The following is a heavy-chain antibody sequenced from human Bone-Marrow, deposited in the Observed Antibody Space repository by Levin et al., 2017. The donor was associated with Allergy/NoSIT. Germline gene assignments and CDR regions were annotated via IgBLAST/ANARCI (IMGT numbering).Heavy chain of an antibody. CDR2: IYPGDSDT. J-gene: IGHJ6*02. V-gene: IGHV5-51*01. Sequence: GESLKISCKGSGYTFITYYIAWVRQMPGKGLEWVGIIYPGDSDTRYSPSFRGQVTISADKSISTAYLQWDSLKASDTATYYCARHYTLDVWGQGTTVTVS. CDR3: ARHYTLDV. CDR1: GYTFITYY.